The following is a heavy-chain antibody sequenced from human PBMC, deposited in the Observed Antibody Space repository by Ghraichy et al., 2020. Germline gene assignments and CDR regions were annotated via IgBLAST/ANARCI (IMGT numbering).Heavy chain of an antibody. CDR3: ARGGYCTNGVCYNRLAYYYYGMDV. D-gene: IGHD2-8*01. Sequence: SVKVSCKASGGTFSSYAISWVRQAPGQGLEWMGGIIPIFGTANYAQKFQGRVTITADESTSTAYMELSSLRSEDTAVYYCARGGYCTNGVCYNRLAYYYYGMDVWGQGTTVTVSS. V-gene: IGHV1-69*13. CDR1: GGTFSSYA. CDR2: IIPIFGTA. J-gene: IGHJ6*02.